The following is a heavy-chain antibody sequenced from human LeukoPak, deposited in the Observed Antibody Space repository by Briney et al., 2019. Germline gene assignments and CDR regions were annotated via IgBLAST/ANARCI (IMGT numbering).Heavy chain of an antibody. V-gene: IGHV3-9*01. CDR2: IRWRSGSR. CDR3: ANDYRAGPGSYYYMAV. Sequence: SLRLSCAASGFTFYDYAMHWVRHAPGEGLEWVSGIRWRSGSRGYAASVKGRFTISRDNAKNSLYLQMTSLRAEDTALYYCANDYRAGPGSYYYMAVWGQGTPVTVSS. D-gene: IGHD3-10*01. CDR1: GFTFYDYA. J-gene: IGHJ6*03.